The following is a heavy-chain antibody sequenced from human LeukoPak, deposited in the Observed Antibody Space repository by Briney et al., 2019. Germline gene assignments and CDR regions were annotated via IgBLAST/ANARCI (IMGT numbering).Heavy chain of an antibody. D-gene: IGHD2-2*02. CDR3: ARDYTRSSPFDY. V-gene: IGHV5-51*01. Sequence: GDSLKISCKGSGYSFTSYWIGWVRQVPGKGLEWMGTIYPGGSDARYSPSFQGQVTISADKSISTAYLQWSSLKASDTAIYYCARDYTRSSPFDYWGQGTLVTVSS. CDR2: IYPGGSDA. J-gene: IGHJ4*02. CDR1: GYSFTSYW.